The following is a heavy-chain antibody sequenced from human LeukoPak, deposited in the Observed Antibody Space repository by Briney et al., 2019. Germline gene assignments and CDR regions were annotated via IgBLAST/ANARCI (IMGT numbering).Heavy chain of an antibody. Sequence: TGGSLRLSCAASGFTFSSYSMNWVRHAPGKGREGVSHISSSRRYIYYAASVKRRFTTSRANAKNSLYLQMNSLRADDTAVYYCARATYYYGSGSYYMSPAYYYYYMDVWGKGTTVTVSS. CDR3: ARATYYYGSGSYYMSPAYYYYYMDV. D-gene: IGHD3-10*01. CDR1: GFTFSSYS. V-gene: IGHV3-21*01. J-gene: IGHJ6*03. CDR2: ISSSRRYI.